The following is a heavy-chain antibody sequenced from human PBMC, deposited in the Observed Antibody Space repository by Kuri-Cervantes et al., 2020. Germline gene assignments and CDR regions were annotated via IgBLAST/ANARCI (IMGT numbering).Heavy chain of an antibody. V-gene: IGHV4-34*01. D-gene: IGHD3-3*01. J-gene: IGHJ4*02. CDR3: ASRSYFTIFGVVTQGGFDY. Sequence: GSLRLSCAVYGGSFSGYYWSWIRQPPGKGLEWIGEINHSGSTNYNPSLKSRVTISVDTSKNQFSLKLSSVTAADTAVYYCASRSYFTIFGVVTQGGFDYWGQGTLVTVSS. CDR1: GGSFSGYY. CDR2: INHSGST.